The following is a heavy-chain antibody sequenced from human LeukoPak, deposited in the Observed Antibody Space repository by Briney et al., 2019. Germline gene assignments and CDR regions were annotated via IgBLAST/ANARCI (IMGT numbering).Heavy chain of an antibody. CDR1: GYTFTGYY. V-gene: IGHV1-2*02. D-gene: IGHD2-2*01. CDR2: INPNSGGT. J-gene: IGHJ4*02. Sequence: ASAKVSCKASGYTFTGYYMHWVRQAPGQGLEWMGWINPNSGGTNYAQKFQGRVTMTRDTSISTAYMELSRLRSDDTAVYYCARVGGYCSSTSCYDIFDYWGQGTLVTVSS. CDR3: ARVGGYCSSTSCYDIFDY.